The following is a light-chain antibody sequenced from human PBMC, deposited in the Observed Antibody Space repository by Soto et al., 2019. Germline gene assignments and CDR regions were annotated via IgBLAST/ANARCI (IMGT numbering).Light chain of an antibody. CDR2: DTS. CDR1: TGAVTSGHY. Sequence: QAVVTRETSLTVSPGGTVTLTCGSSTGAVTSGHYPYWFQQKPGQAPRTLIYDTSNKHSWTPARFSGSLLGGKATLTLSGAQPEDEADYYCLLSYRGAGEVFGGGTKLTVL. CDR3: LLSYRGAGEV. J-gene: IGLJ2*01. V-gene: IGLV7-46*01.